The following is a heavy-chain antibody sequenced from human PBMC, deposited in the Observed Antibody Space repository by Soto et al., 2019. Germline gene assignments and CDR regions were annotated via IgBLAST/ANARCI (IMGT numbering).Heavy chain of an antibody. CDR2: SSGGGGTT. CDR3: ARGTTGWYTGAFDI. J-gene: IGHJ3*02. CDR1: GFTFSTYV. Sequence: EVQLLESGGGLIQPGGSLRLSCAGSGFTFSTYVLSWVRQAPGKGLEWVSASSGGGGTTYYADSVKGRFTISRDNSKNTLNLQMNSLRAEDTAVYYCARGTTGWYTGAFDIWGQGTMVTVSS. V-gene: IGHV3-23*01. D-gene: IGHD6-19*01.